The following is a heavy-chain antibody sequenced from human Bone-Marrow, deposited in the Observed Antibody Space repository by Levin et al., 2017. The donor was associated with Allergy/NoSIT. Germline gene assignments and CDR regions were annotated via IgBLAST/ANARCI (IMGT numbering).Heavy chain of an antibody. CDR2: IYPDDSNI. CDR3: AKQGGGGFYDLSGYYYDY. CDR1: GYSFTHHW. J-gene: IGHJ4*02. Sequence: GESLKISCKGSGYSFTHHWIAWVRQMPGKGLEWVGIIYPDDSNIKYSPSFQGHVTISADKSINTAYLQWRSLKASDTAMYYCAKQGGGGFYDLSGYYYDYWGQGTLVTVSS. V-gene: IGHV5-51*01. D-gene: IGHD3-22*01.